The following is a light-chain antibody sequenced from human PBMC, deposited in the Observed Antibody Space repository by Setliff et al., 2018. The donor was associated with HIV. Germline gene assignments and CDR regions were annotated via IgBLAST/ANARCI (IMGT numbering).Light chain of an antibody. Sequence: QSALTQPASVSGSPGQSITISCTGSSSDVGSYNLVSWYQRHPGKAPKLMIYEVTERPSGVSNRFSGSKSATTASLTISGLQAEDEADYYCCSYAGSSTYVFGTGTKVT. V-gene: IGLV2-23*02. CDR3: CSYAGSSTYV. CDR1: SSDVGSYNL. CDR2: EVT. J-gene: IGLJ1*01.